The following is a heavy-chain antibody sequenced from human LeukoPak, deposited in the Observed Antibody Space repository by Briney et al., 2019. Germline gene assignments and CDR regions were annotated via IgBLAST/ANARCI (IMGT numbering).Heavy chain of an antibody. Sequence: ASVKVSCKASGYTFTSYAMNWVRQAPGQGLEWMGWINPNSGGTNYAQKFQGRVTMTRDTSISTAYMELSRLRSDDTAVYYCARGYYDGSDYEYFQHWGQGTLVTVSS. J-gene: IGHJ1*01. V-gene: IGHV1-2*02. D-gene: IGHD3-22*01. CDR2: INPNSGGT. CDR3: ARGYYDGSDYEYFQH. CDR1: GYTFTSYA.